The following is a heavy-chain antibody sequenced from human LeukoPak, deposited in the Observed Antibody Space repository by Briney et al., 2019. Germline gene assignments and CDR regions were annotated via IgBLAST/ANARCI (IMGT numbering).Heavy chain of an antibody. Sequence: PSETLSLTCTVSGGAISSGGYYSCWIRQHPGKGLEWIRYIYYSGSTYYNPSLKSRVIISVDTSKNQFYLKLSSVTAADTAVYYWGRVLGGARSGGYFLLHFDYWGQGTLVTVSS. CDR2: IYYSGST. V-gene: IGHV4-31*03. CDR3: GRVLGGARSGGYFLLHFDY. J-gene: IGHJ4*02. D-gene: IGHD3-22*01. CDR1: GGAISSGGYY.